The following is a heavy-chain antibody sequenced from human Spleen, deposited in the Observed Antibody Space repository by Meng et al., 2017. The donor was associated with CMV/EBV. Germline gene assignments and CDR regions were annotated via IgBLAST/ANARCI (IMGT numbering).Heavy chain of an antibody. Sequence: SLKISCAASGFTFDDYAMHWVRQAPGKGLEWVSGISWNSGSIGYADSVKGRFTISRDNAKNSLYLQMNSLRAEDTAVYYCARGLGDYDDYWGQGTLVTVSS. CDR1: GFTFDDYA. CDR2: ISWNSGSI. J-gene: IGHJ4*02. D-gene: IGHD4-17*01. CDR3: ARGLGDYDDY. V-gene: IGHV3-9*01.